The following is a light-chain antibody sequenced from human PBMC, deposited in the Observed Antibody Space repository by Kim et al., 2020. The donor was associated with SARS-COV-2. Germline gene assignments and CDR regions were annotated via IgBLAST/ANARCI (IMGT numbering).Light chain of an antibody. Sequence: EIVLTQSPATLSLSPGERATLYCRASQSVSSQLAWYQQKPGQAPRLLIYDASNRATGIPARFSGSESGTDFTLTISRLEPEDFALYYCQQRHYWPVTFGQGTRLEIK. CDR1: QSVSSQ. V-gene: IGKV3-11*01. CDR3: QQRHYWPVT. J-gene: IGKJ5*01. CDR2: DAS.